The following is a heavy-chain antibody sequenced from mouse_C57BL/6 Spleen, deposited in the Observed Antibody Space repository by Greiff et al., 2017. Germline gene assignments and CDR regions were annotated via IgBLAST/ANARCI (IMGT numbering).Heavy chain of an antibody. D-gene: IGHD4-1*01. CDR1: GFTFSDYY. CDR2: INYDGSST. J-gene: IGHJ2*01. Sequence: EVMLVESEGGLVQPGSSMKLSCTASGFTFSDYYMAWVRQVPEKGLEWVANINYDGSSTYYLDSLKSRFIISRDNAKNILYLQMSSLKSEDTATYYCARGLGRGGYFDYWGQGTTLTVSS. V-gene: IGHV5-16*01. CDR3: ARGLGRGGYFDY.